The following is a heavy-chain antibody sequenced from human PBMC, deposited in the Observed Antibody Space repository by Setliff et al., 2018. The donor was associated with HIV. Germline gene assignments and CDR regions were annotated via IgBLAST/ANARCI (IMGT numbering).Heavy chain of an antibody. CDR1: GGSISGYY. V-gene: IGHV4-59*01. D-gene: IGHD2-2*01. Sequence: TSETLSLTCTVSGGSISGYYWSWIRQPPGKGLEWIGTIFYTGNTNYNPSLKSRVTLSGGMSENQLFLRLTSATAADTAVYYCVRGFCSSTTCYEDYYYMDVWGKGSTVTVSS. CDR3: VRGFCSSTTCYEDYYYMDV. CDR2: IFYTGNT. J-gene: IGHJ6*03.